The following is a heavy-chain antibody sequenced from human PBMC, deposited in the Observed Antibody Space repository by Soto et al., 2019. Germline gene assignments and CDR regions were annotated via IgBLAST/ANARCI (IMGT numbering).Heavy chain of an antibody. J-gene: IGHJ5*02. Sequence: PSETLSLTCTVSGASICGFYWSWIRKSAGKGLEWIGRIYATGTTDYNPSLKSRVMMSVDTSKKQSSLKLRSVTAADTAVYYCVRDGTKTLRDWFDPWGQGISVTVSS. V-gene: IGHV4-4*07. CDR3: VRDGTKTLRDWFDP. CDR2: IYATGTT. D-gene: IGHD1-1*01. CDR1: GASICGFY.